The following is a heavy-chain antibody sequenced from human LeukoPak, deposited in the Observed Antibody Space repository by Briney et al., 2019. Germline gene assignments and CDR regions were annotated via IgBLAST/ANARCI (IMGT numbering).Heavy chain of an antibody. CDR3: ASTERWLQFHY. V-gene: IGHV3-21*04. CDR1: GFTFNNAW. Sequence: GGSLRLSCAASGFTFNNAWMSWVRQAPGKGLEWVSSLSGGSDYIFYADPVKGRFTISRDNAKNSLYLQMNSLRAEDTAVYYCASTERWLQFHYWGQGTLVTVSS. D-gene: IGHD5-24*01. J-gene: IGHJ4*02. CDR2: LSGGSDYI.